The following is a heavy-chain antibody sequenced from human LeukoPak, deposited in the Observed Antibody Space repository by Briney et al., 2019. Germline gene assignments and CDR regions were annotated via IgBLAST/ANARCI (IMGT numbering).Heavy chain of an antibody. D-gene: IGHD3-10*01. CDR1: GFTFSTYG. J-gene: IGHJ6*02. V-gene: IGHV3-30*03. CDR3: ARYYGSGRGYYGLDV. Sequence: PGRSLRLSCEASGFTFSTYGMHWVHQAPGKGLEWITLIPYDGSNKYYADSVKGRFTISRDNSKNTLYLQMNSLRAEDTAVYYCARYYGSGRGYYGLDVWGQGTTVTVFS. CDR2: IPYDGSNK.